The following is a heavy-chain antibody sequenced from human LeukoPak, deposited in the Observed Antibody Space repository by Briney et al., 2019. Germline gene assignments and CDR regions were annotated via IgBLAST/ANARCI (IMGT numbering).Heavy chain of an antibody. CDR3: ARVFDSGSQAYFYYMDV. CDR1: GGSISSSSYY. D-gene: IGHD3-10*01. V-gene: IGHV4-39*07. CDR2: IYYSGST. J-gene: IGHJ6*03. Sequence: SETLSLTCTVSGGSISSSSYYWGWIRQPPGKGLEWIGSIYYSGSTNYNPSHKSRVTISVDTSKNQFSLKVSSVTAADTAVYYCARVFDSGSQAYFYYMDVWGKGTTVTISS.